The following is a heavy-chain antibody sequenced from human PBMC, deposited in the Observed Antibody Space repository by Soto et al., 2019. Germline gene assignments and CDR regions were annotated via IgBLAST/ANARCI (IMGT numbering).Heavy chain of an antibody. V-gene: IGHV3-23*01. CDR1: GFTFSSYA. Sequence: GGSLRLSCAASGFTFSSYAMSWVRQAPGKGLEWVSAISGSGGSTYYADSVKGRFTISRDNSKNTLYLQMNSLRAEDTAVYYCAKSSSYYYYYYMDVWGKGTTVTVSS. J-gene: IGHJ6*03. CDR2: ISGSGGST. CDR3: AKSSSYYYYYYMDV.